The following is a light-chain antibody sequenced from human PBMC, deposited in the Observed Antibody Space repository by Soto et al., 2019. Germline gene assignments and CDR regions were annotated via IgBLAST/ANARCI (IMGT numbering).Light chain of an antibody. CDR3: QQYNNYTVN. CDR2: RAS. J-gene: IGKJ2*01. CDR1: QSISDW. Sequence: DIQMTQSPATLSASVGDRVTITCRASQSISDWLAWYQQRPGKAPKVLIYRASSLESGVPSRFSGSGFGTEFTLTISSLQPDDFATYYCQQYNNYTVNFREGTKVNIK. V-gene: IGKV1-5*03.